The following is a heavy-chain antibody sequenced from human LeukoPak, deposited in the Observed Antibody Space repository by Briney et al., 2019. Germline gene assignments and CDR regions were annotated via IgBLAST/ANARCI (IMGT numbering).Heavy chain of an antibody. V-gene: IGHV3-30*18. J-gene: IGHJ4*02. CDR2: ITYDGSNK. CDR1: GFSFSNYG. Sequence: GGSLRLSCAASGFSFSNYGMHWGRQASGKGLEWVANITYDGSNKYYADSVKGRFTISRDNSKNTLYLQMNSLRAEDTAVYYCAKADYGDYYFDYWGQGTLVTVSS. CDR3: AKADYGDYYFDY. D-gene: IGHD4-17*01.